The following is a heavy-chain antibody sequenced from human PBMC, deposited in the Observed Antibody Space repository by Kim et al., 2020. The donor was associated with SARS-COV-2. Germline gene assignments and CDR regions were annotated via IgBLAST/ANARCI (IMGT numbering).Heavy chain of an antibody. J-gene: IGHJ3*01. V-gene: IGHV3-53*01. Sequence: GGSLRLSCAASGFTVSGNYMNWVRQAPGKGLEWVSVIYDGGTTYYADSVQGRFIISRDSSKNMLYLQMYSLGAEDTAVYYCAQQLGAFDLWGRGTMVTVSS. D-gene: IGHD6-13*01. CDR3: AQQLGAFDL. CDR1: GFTVSGNY. CDR2: IYDGGTT.